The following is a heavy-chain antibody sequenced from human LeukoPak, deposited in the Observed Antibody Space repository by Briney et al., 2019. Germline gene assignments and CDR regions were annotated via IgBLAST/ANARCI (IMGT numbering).Heavy chain of an antibody. J-gene: IGHJ6*02. V-gene: IGHV4-59*08. CDR3: ARQSAYISGMDV. CDR2: IYYSGST. Sequence: SETLSLTCTVSGGSISSYYWSWIRQPPGKGLEWIGYIYYSGSTNYNPSLKSRVTISVDTSKNQFSLKLSSVTAADTAVYYCARQSAYISGMDVWGQGTTVTVSS. D-gene: IGHD3-3*02. CDR1: GGSISSYY.